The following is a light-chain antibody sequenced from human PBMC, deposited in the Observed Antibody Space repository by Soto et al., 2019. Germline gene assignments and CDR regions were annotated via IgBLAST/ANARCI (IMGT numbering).Light chain of an antibody. CDR2: DVS. J-gene: IGLJ1*01. CDR1: TSDVGRYNY. CDR3: SSYTSSSTYV. Sequence: QSALTQPASVSGSPGQSITISCTGTTSDVGRYNYVSWYQQHPGKAPKLIIYDVSNRPSGVSNRFSGSKSGNTASLNISGLQAEDEADYYCSSYTSSSTYVFGTGTKVTVL. V-gene: IGLV2-14*01.